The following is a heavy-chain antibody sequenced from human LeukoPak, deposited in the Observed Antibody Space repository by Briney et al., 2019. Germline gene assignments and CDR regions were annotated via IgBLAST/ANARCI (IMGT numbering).Heavy chain of an antibody. CDR1: RFTFSRYG. Sequence: HPGRSLTLSCAASRFTFSRYGMQWVRQARGRGREWVGVIWYEGSNNLYGDSGKGRFTIDRDNSKHALYLQMNSLRAEDKDVYYCARDQGADIQVVPALAGPFGRSYYYYGMDVWGQGTTVTVSS. CDR3: ARDQGADIQVVPALAGPFGRSYYYYGMDV. D-gene: IGHD2-2*01. CDR2: IWYEGSNN. V-gene: IGHV3-33*01. J-gene: IGHJ6*02.